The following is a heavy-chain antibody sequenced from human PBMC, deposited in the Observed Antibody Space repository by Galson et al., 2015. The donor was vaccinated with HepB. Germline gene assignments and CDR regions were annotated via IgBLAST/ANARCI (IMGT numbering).Heavy chain of an antibody. Sequence: SLRLSCAASGFTFSDYYMSWIRQAPGKGLEWVSYISSSSSYTNYADSVKGRFTISRDNAKNSLYLQMNSMRAEDTAVYYCARVVVVPAAPRWGDYWGQGTLVTVSS. D-gene: IGHD2-2*01. CDR2: ISSSSSYT. J-gene: IGHJ4*02. CDR1: GFTFSDYY. V-gene: IGHV3-11*06. CDR3: ARVVVVPAAPRWGDY.